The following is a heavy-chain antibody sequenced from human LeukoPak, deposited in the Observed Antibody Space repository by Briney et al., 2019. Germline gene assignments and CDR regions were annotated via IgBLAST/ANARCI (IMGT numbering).Heavy chain of an antibody. J-gene: IGHJ4*02. CDR3: AREPSRGFGDLSLPFDY. CDR2: IYHSGRT. V-gene: IGHV4-38-2*02. Sequence: SETLSLTCAVSDYSISSGYYWGWIRQPPGKGLEWIGRIYHSGRTYYNPSLKSRVTISVDTSKNQSSLKLSSVTAADTAVYYCAREPSRGFGDLSLPFDYWGQGTLVTVSS. D-gene: IGHD3-10*01. CDR1: DYSISSGYY.